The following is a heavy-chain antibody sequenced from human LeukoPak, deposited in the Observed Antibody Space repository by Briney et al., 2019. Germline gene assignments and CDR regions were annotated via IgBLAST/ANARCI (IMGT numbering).Heavy chain of an antibody. D-gene: IGHD3-10*01. V-gene: IGHV3-23*01. CDR1: GFTFSTSA. J-gene: IGHJ5*02. CDR3: TKRAEFGGFDP. Sequence: PGGSLRLSCAASGFTFSTSAMSWVRQAPGKGLEWVSSISTTVGNTYYADSVKGRFTISRDNSNNTLYLQVNSLTAEDTAVYYCTKRAEFGGFDPWGQGTLVTVSS. CDR2: ISTTVGNT.